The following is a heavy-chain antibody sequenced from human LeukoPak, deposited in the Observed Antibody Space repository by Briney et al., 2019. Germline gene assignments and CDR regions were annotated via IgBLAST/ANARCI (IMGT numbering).Heavy chain of an antibody. CDR2: IYTSGST. J-gene: IGHJ4*02. D-gene: IGHD3-3*01. CDR3: ARETYYDFWSGYYQDY. Sequence: PSETLSLTSTVSGGSISSGSYYWSWIRQPAGKGLEWIGRIYTSGSTNYNPSLKSRVTIPVDTSKNQFSLKLSSVTAADTAVYYCARETYYDFWSGYYQDYWGQGTLVTVSS. CDR1: GGSISSGSYY. V-gene: IGHV4-61*02.